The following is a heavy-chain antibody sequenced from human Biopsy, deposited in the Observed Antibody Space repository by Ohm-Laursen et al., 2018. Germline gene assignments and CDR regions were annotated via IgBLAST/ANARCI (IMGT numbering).Heavy chain of an antibody. D-gene: IGHD1-26*01. CDR3: ARGEGSSWFDP. CDR1: GDSFTSYA. V-gene: IGHV1-69*10. Sequence: SVKVSCKASGDSFTSYAIGWVRQAPGQGLEWMGGIIPIPNVATYAQKFQGRITITADESTSTAYMELSSLTSDDTAVYFCARGEGSSWFDPWGHGTLVTVSP. CDR2: IIPIPNVA. J-gene: IGHJ5*02.